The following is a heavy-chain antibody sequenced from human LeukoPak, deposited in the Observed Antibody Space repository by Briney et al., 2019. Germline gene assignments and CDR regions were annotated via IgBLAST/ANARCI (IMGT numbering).Heavy chain of an antibody. V-gene: IGHV3-30*14. D-gene: IGHD2-2*01. CDR2: ISYDGSNK. CDR3: ARDLGASGSSDAFDI. CDR1: GFTFSSYA. Sequence: GGSLRLSCAASGFTFSSYAMHWVRQAPGKGLEWVAVISYDGSNKYYADSVKGRFTISRDNSKNTLYLQMNSLRAEDTAVYYCARDLGASGSSDAFDIWGQGTMVTVSS. J-gene: IGHJ3*02.